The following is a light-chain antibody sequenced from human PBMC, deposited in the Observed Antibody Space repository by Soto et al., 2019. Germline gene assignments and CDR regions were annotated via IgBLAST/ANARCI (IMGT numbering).Light chain of an antibody. J-gene: IGLJ1*01. CDR3: SSYAHGSNYV. CDR2: EVD. Sequence: QSVLTQPASVSGSPGQSITISCTGTSSDVGFYNYVSWYQQQHPGKAPKLMIYEVDNRPSGVSIRFSGSKSGNTASLTISGLQAEDEADYYCSSYAHGSNYVLGNGTKVT. CDR1: SSDVGFYNY. V-gene: IGLV2-14*01.